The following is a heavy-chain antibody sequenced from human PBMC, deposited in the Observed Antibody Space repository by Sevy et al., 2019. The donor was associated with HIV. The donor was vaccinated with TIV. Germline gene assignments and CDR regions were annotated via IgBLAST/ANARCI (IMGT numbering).Heavy chain of an antibody. D-gene: IGHD3-3*01. CDR3: ARDYEAFDI. CDR2: IGSSNSYK. V-gene: IGHV3-21*04. J-gene: IGHJ3*02. CDR1: GFNFRSYS. Sequence: GGSLRLSCAASGFNFRSYSINWVRQAPGKGLEWVSSIGSSNSYKYYADSVKVRFTISRDNAKKSLYLQMNSLRAEDTAIYYCARDYEAFDIWGQGTMVTVSS.